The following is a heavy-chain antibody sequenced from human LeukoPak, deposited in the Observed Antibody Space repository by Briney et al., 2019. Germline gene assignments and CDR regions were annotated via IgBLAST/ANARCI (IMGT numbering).Heavy chain of an antibody. CDR1: GYTFTGYY. V-gene: IGHV1-2*02. CDR3: ARGYCSSTSCYDWFDP. J-gene: IGHJ5*02. CDR2: INPNSGGT. D-gene: IGHD2-2*01. Sequence: ASVKVSCKASGYTFTGYYMHWVRQAPGQGLEWMGWINPNSGGTYYAQKFQGRVTMTSDTSISTAYMELSRLRSDDTAVYYCARGYCSSTSCYDWFDPWGQGTLVTVSS.